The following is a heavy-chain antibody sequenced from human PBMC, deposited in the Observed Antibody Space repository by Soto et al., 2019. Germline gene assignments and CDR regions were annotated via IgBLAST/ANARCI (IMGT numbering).Heavy chain of an antibody. V-gene: IGHV3-7*01. CDR3: AREDFYRFDY. Sequence: EVQLVESGGGLVQPGGSLRVSCAASGFTFTSYWMSWVRQAPGKGLEGVANRKEDGSAKYYLDSVKGRLTISRDNAKNSLYLQMSSLRAEGTAGYYCAREDFYRFDYWGQGNLVTVS. CDR2: RKEDGSAK. J-gene: IGHJ4*02. CDR1: GFTFTSYW.